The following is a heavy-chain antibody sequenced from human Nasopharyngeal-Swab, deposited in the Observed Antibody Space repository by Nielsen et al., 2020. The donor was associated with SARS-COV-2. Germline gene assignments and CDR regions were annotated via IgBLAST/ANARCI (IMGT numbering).Heavy chain of an antibody. D-gene: IGHD4-17*01. CDR2: IYTSGST. J-gene: IGHJ4*02. CDR3: ARDRKEMSGYGDGPLDY. CDR1: GGSISSYY. Sequence: SDPLSLTCTVSGGSISSYYWSWIRQPAGKGLEWIGRIYTSGSTNYNPSLKSRVTMSVDTSKNQFSLKLSSVTAADTAVYYCARDRKEMSGYGDGPLDYWGQGTLVTVSS. V-gene: IGHV4-4*07.